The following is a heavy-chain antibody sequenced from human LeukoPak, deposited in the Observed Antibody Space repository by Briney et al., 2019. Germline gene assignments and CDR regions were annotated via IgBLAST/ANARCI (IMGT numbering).Heavy chain of an antibody. V-gene: IGHV3-21*01. CDR3: AKDQNQYYYDSSGYYHYWYFDL. J-gene: IGHJ2*01. Sequence: PGGSLRLSCAASGFTFSSYSMNWVRQAPGKGLEWVSSISSSSSYIYYADSVKGRFTISRDNSKNTLYLQMNSLRAEDTAVYYCAKDQNQYYYDSSGYYHYWYFDLWGRGTLVTVSS. CDR1: GFTFSSYS. D-gene: IGHD3-22*01. CDR2: ISSSSSYI.